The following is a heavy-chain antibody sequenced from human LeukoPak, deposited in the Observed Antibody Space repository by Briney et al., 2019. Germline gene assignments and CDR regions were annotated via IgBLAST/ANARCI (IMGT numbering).Heavy chain of an antibody. CDR1: GGTFSSYA. J-gene: IGHJ5*02. D-gene: IGHD1-26*01. Sequence: SVKVSCKASGGTFSSYAISWVRQAPGQGLEWMGGIIPIFGTANYAQKFQGRVTITTDESTSTAYMELSSLRSEDTALYYCARKLRLGGNWFDPWGQGTLVTVSS. V-gene: IGHV1-69*05. CDR2: IIPIFGTA. CDR3: ARKLRLGGNWFDP.